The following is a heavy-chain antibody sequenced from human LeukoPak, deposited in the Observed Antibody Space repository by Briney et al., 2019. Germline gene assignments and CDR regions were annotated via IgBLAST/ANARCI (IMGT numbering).Heavy chain of an antibody. CDR1: GFMLADFG. J-gene: IGHJ4*02. Sequence: PGGSLRLSCTTSGFMLADFGIHWVRQPPGKGLQWVSNVKYDGTEKFYAPSVRGRFTVSRDNSENTVHLEMDSLKVEDTAIYYCAKTMRYYHWSIEDWGQGVMVTVSS. V-gene: IGHV3-30*02. D-gene: IGHD3-9*01. CDR2: VKYDGTEK. CDR3: AKTMRYYHWSIED.